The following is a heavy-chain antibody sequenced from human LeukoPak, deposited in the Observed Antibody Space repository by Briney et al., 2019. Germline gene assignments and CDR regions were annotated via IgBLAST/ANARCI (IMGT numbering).Heavy chain of an antibody. Sequence: GESLKISCKGSGYSFTSYWIGWVRQMPGKALERMGIIYPGDTDTRYSPSFQGQVTISADKSIDTAYLQWSSLKASDTAMYYCARRLRYCTDGTCYPDYWGQGTLVTVSS. CDR3: ARRLRYCTDGTCYPDY. D-gene: IGHD2-15*01. CDR2: IYPGDTDT. J-gene: IGHJ4*02. V-gene: IGHV5-51*01. CDR1: GYSFTSYW.